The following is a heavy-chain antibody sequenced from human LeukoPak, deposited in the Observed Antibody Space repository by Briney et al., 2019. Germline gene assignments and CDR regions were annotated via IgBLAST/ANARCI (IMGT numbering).Heavy chain of an antibody. J-gene: IGHJ4*02. CDR3: ARRLLTGYYEF. CDR2: FYSGDTT. D-gene: IGHD3-9*01. Sequence: AGGSLRLSCAASGFTVSSTYMSWVRQAPGKGLEWVSVFYSGDTTYYANSVKGRFTISRDSSKNMLYLQMNSLRAEDTAVYYCARRLLTGYYEFWGRRTLVTVSS. CDR1: GFTVSSTY. V-gene: IGHV3-66*01.